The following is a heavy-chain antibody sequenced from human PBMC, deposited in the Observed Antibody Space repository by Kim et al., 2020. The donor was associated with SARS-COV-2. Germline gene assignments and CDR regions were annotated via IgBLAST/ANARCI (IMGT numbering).Heavy chain of an antibody. D-gene: IGHD5-18*01. J-gene: IGHJ6*02. CDR3: ARLQLARDYYYYGMDV. Sequence: PSLKSRITISVETSTNQFSLKLSSVPAADTAVYYGARLQLARDYYYYGMDVWGQGTTVTVSS. V-gene: IGHV4-39*01.